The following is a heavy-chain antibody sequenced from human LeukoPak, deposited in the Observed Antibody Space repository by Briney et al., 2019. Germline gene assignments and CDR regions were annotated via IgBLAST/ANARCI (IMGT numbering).Heavy chain of an antibody. CDR1: GGSFSGYY. Sequence: SETLSLTCAVYGGSFSGYYWSWIRQPPGKGLEWIGEINHSGSTNYNPSLKSRVTISVDTSKNQFSLKLSSVTAAGTAVYYCARVAGYCSSTSCYKGRSWFDPWGQGTLVTVSS. CDR2: INHSGST. V-gene: IGHV4-34*01. D-gene: IGHD2-2*02. CDR3: ARVAGYCSSTSCYKGRSWFDP. J-gene: IGHJ5*02.